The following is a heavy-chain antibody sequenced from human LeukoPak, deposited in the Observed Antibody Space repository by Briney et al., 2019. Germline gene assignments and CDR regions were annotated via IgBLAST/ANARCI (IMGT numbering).Heavy chain of an antibody. CDR3: ARERPGYSSSLAWFDP. CDR1: GYTFTGYY. D-gene: IGHD6-6*01. V-gene: IGHV1-2*02. J-gene: IGHJ5*02. CDR2: INPNSGGT. Sequence: ASVKVSCKASGYTFTGYYMHWVRQAPGQGLEWKGWINPNSGGTNYAQKFQGRVTMTRDTSISTAYMELSRLRSDDTAVYYCARERPGYSSSLAWFDPWGQGTLVTVSS.